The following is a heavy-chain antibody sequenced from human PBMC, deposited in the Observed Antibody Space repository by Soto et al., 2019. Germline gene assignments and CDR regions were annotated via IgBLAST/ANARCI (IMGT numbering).Heavy chain of an antibody. V-gene: IGHV3-11*01. CDR3: ARDTLPTDFGLGWDV. Sequence: QVQLVESGGGLVKPGGSLRLSCAASNFIFSDYYLSWIRQAPGKGLEWVSYISNSGTTVYYADSVKGRFTISRDNAKKSLYLKMNSLRAEDTAVYYCARDTLPTDFGLGWDVWGQGTTVTVSS. D-gene: IGHD4-17*01. CDR2: ISNSGTTV. J-gene: IGHJ6*02. CDR1: NFIFSDYY.